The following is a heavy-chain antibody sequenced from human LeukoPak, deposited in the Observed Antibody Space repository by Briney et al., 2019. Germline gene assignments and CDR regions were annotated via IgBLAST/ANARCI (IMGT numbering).Heavy chain of an antibody. D-gene: IGHD4-17*01. CDR2: IYTSGST. V-gene: IGHV4-61*02. CDR3: VGGTVTTPIDY. J-gene: IGHJ4*02. Sequence: SETLSLTCTVSGGSISRGSYYWSWIRQPAGKGLEWIGRIYTSGSTNYNPSLKSRVTISVDTSKNQFSLKLSSVTAADTAVYYCVGGTVTTPIDYWGQGTLVTVSS. CDR1: GGSISRGSYY.